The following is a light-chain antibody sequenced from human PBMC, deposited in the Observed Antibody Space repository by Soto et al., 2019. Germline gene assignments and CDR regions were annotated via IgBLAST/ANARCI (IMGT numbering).Light chain of an antibody. CDR3: QSYDSSLSGYV. J-gene: IGLJ1*01. CDR2: GNH. CDR1: SSNIGAPYD. V-gene: IGLV1-40*01. Sequence: QSALTQPPSVSGAPGQTVIISCSGSSSNIGAPYDVNWYRQLPGTAPKLLIYGNHNRPSGVPDRFSGSKSGTSASLAITGLQAEDEADYYCQSYDSSLSGYVFGTGTKVTVL.